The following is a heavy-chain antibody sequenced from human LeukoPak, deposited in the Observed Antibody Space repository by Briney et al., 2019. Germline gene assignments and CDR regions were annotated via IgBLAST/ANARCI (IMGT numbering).Heavy chain of an antibody. CDR3: ARRKGGPLVQDGMDV. V-gene: IGHV5-10-1*01. CDR2: IDPSDSYT. Sequence: GESLKISCKGSGYSFTSYWISWVRQMPGKGLEWMGRIDPSDSYTNYSPSFQGHVTISAVKSISTAYLQWSSLKASDTAMYYCARRKGGPLVQDGMDVWGQGTTVTVSS. CDR1: GYSFTSYW. J-gene: IGHJ6*02. D-gene: IGHD1-26*01.